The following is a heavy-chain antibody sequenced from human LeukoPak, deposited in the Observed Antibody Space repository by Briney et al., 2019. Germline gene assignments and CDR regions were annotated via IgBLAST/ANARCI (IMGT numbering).Heavy chain of an antibody. Sequence: SETLSLTCTVSGASISNSAYHWGWIRQPPGKGLEWIGEINHSGSTNYNPSLKSRVTISVDTSKNQFSLKLRSVTAADTAVYYCARKEGGQLVNTRRWFDPWGQGTLVTVSS. D-gene: IGHD6-13*01. J-gene: IGHJ5*02. V-gene: IGHV4-39*07. CDR3: ARKEGGQLVNTRRWFDP. CDR1: GASISNSAYH. CDR2: INHSGST.